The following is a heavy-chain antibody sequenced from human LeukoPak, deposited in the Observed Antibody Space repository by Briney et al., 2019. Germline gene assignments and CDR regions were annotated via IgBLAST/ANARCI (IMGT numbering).Heavy chain of an antibody. CDR2: IYPGDSDT. CDR1: GYRFHNYW. J-gene: IGHJ6*04. Sequence: GDSLKISCKGSGYRFHNYWIGWVRQMPGKGVEWVGIIYPGDSDTRYSPSFQGQVTISADKSISTAYLQWSSLKASDTAMHYCARSAPSMLGYYYYGMDVWGKGTTVTVSS. D-gene: IGHD2-2*01. V-gene: IGHV5-51*01. CDR3: ARSAPSMLGYYYYGMDV.